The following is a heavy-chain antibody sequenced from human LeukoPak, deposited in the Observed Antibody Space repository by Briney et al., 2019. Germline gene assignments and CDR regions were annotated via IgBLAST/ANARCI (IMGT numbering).Heavy chain of an antibody. V-gene: IGHV1-46*01. J-gene: IGHJ6*02. CDR1: GYTFTSYY. D-gene: IGHD2-15*01. Sequence: ASVKVSCKASGYTFTSYYMHWVRQAPGQGLEWMGIINPSGGSTSYAQKFQGRVTMTRDTSTSTAYMELSSLRSEDTAVYYCAKTKYCSGGSCQPLKYYYYYYGMDVWGQGTTVTVSS. CDR2: INPSGGST. CDR3: AKTKYCSGGSCQPLKYYYYYYGMDV.